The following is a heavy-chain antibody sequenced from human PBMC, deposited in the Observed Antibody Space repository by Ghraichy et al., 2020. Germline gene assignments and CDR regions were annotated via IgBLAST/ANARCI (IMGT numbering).Heavy chain of an antibody. Sequence: SETLSLTCTVSGGSISSYYWSWIRQPPGKGLEWIGYIYTSGSTNYNPSLKSRVTISVDTSKNQFSLKLSSVTAADTAVYYCARHDSSGYYYVSYFDYWGQGTLVTVSS. V-gene: IGHV4-4*09. CDR1: GGSISSYY. D-gene: IGHD3-22*01. CDR3: ARHDSSGYYYVSYFDY. J-gene: IGHJ4*02. CDR2: IYTSGST.